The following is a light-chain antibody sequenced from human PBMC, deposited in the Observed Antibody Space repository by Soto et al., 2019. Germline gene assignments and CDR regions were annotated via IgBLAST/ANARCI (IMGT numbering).Light chain of an antibody. J-gene: IGLJ3*02. CDR1: SSDVGSYNF. V-gene: IGLV2-23*02. CDR2: EVS. CDR3: CSYAGNSGV. Sequence: QSALTQPASVSGSPGQSIIISCTGTSSDVGSYNFVSWNQQHPGKAPKLMIYEVSKRPSGVSNRFSGSKSGNTASLTISGLQPEDEADYYCCSYAGNSGVFGGGTKVTVL.